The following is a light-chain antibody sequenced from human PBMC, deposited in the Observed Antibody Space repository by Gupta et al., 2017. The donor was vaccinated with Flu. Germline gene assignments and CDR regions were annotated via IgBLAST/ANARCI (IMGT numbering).Light chain of an antibody. CDR2: DAS. CDR1: QSVCSY. J-gene: IGKJ1*01. Sequence: PATLSLSPGERATLSCRASQSVCSYLAWYQRKPGQAPRLLIYDASNRATGIPARISGSGSGTDFTLTISSLEPEVFASYYCQQCSYWPRTFGQGTKVEI. V-gene: IGKV3-11*01. CDR3: QQCSYWPRT.